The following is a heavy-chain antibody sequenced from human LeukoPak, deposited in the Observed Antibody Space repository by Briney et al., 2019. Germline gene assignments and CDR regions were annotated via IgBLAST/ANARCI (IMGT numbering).Heavy chain of an antibody. CDR1: GFTFSSYS. V-gene: IGHV3-48*01. Sequence: GGSLRLSCAASGFTFSSYSMNWVRQAPGKGLEWVSYISSSGTTIYHADSVKGRFTISRDNAKNSLYLQMNSLRAEDTAVYYCAYGSGSYYNDGYYFDHWGQGTLVTASS. CDR2: ISSSGTTI. D-gene: IGHD3-10*01. J-gene: IGHJ4*02. CDR3: AYGSGSYYNDGYYFDH.